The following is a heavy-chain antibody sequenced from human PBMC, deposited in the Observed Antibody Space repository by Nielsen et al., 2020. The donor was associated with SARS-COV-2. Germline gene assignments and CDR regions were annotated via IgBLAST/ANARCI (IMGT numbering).Heavy chain of an antibody. CDR2: ISAYNGNT. Sequence: ASVKVSCKASGYTFTSYAMNWVRQAPGQGLEWMGWISAYNGNTNYAQKLQGRVTMTTDTSTSTAYMELRSLRSDDTAVYYCARDCSGGSCYLWYYYYGMDVWGQGTTVTVSS. CDR3: ARDCSGGSCYLWYYYYGMDV. V-gene: IGHV1-18*01. CDR1: GYTFTSYA. D-gene: IGHD2-15*01. J-gene: IGHJ6*02.